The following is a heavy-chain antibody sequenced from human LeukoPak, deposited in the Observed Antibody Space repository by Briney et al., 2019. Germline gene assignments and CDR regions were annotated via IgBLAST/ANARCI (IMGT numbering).Heavy chain of an antibody. J-gene: IGHJ6*03. Sequence: PSETLSLTCAVYGGSFSGYYWSWIRQPPGKGLEWIGYIYYSGSTNYNPSLKSRVTISVDTSKNQFSLKLSSVTAADTAVYYCARSTRKVVVAAHRQPGRYYYYYMDVWGKGTTVTISS. CDR1: GGSFSGYY. V-gene: IGHV4-59*12. CDR3: ARSTRKVVVAAHRQPGRYYYYYMDV. CDR2: IYYSGST. D-gene: IGHD2-15*01.